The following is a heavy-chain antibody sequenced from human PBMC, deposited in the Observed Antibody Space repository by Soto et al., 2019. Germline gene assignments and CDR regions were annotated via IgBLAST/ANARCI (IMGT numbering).Heavy chain of an antibody. CDR3: TATGQNPGDYGGFDY. J-gene: IGHJ4*02. CDR2: IKSKTDGGTT. D-gene: IGHD4-17*01. Sequence: EVQLVESGGGLVKPGGSLRLSCAASGFTFSNAWMSWVRQAPGKGREWVGRIKSKTDGGTTDYAAAVKGRFTISRDDSKNTLYLQMNSLKTEDTAVYYCTATGQNPGDYGGFDYWGQGTLVTVSS. V-gene: IGHV3-15*01. CDR1: GFTFSNAW.